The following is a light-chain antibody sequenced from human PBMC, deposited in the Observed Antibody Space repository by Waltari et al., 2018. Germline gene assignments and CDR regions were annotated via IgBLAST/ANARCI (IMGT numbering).Light chain of an antibody. J-gene: IGKJ1*01. Sequence: DIQLTQSPSFLSASVGDRVTITCRASQGISSYLAWYQQKPGKAPKLLIYAASTLQSGVPSRVSGSGSGTEFTLTISSLQPEDFATYYCQQLNSYPQFGQGTKVEIK. CDR1: QGISSY. CDR2: AAS. CDR3: QQLNSYPQ. V-gene: IGKV1-9*01.